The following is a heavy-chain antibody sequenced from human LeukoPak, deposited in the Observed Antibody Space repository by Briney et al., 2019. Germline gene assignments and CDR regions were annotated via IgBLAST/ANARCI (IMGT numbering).Heavy chain of an antibody. J-gene: IGHJ4*02. CDR2: IESKTDGGTT. D-gene: IGHD3-10*01. CDR1: GFSFSDAW. Sequence: PGRSLRLSCAASGFSFSDAWMSWVRQIPGKGLEWVGRIESKTDGGTTDYAAPVKGRFTISRDDSTNTLYLQMNSLKSEDTAVYYCTTYGSGRKFDYWGQGILVTVSS. CDR3: TTYGSGRKFDY. V-gene: IGHV3-15*04.